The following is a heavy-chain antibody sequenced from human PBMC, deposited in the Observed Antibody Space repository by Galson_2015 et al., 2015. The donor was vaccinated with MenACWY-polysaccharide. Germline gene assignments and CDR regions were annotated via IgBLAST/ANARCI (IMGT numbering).Heavy chain of an antibody. Sequence: SLRLSCAASGFTFSSYGMHWVRQAPGKGLEWVTYITYDGSDQNYARSVKGRFTISRDNSKSMLYLQMDSLRAEDTAVYHCAKGYYFDTSGYYRFDSWGQGTLVTVSS. CDR1: GFTFSSYG. CDR3: AKGYYFDTSGYYRFDS. V-gene: IGHV3-30*18. D-gene: IGHD3-22*01. J-gene: IGHJ4*02. CDR2: ITYDGSDQ.